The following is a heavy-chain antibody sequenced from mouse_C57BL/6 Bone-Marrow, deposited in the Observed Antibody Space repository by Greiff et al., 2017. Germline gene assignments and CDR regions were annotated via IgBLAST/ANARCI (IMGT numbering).Heavy chain of an antibody. D-gene: IGHD2-4*01. CDR3: TGQRLRATFAY. Sequence: EVKVEESGGGLVQPGGSMKLSCVASGFTFSNYWMNWVRQSPEKGLEWVAQIRLKSDNYATHYAESVKGRFTISRDDSKSSVYLQMNNLRAEDTGIYYCTGQRLRATFAYWGQGTLVTVSA. CDR2: IRLKSDNYAT. V-gene: IGHV6-3*01. J-gene: IGHJ3*01. CDR1: GFTFSNYW.